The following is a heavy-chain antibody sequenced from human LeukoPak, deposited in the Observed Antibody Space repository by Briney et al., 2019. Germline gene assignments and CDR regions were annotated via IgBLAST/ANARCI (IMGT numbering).Heavy chain of an antibody. CDR1: GFTFSTYG. Sequence: PGGSLRLSCVASGFTFSTYGMSWVRQAPGKGLEWVSTISGSGGSTYYAESVKGRFTISRDNARKTLYLQMNSVRAEDTAVYYCARDFKEADPWGQGTLVTVSS. V-gene: IGHV3-23*01. CDR2: ISGSGGST. J-gene: IGHJ5*02. CDR3: ARDFKEADP.